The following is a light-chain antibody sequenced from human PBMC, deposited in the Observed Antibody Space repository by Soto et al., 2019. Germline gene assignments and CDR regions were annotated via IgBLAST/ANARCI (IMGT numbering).Light chain of an antibody. J-gene: IGKJ4*01. Sequence: DIQMTQSPSALSASVGDRFTITCRASQSITNYLNWYQHKPGQXPNXXIYAASTLQAGVPSRFRGSGSGTDFTITISSLQPEDFATYFCQQSNSSPPTFGGGTKVDIK. CDR3: QQSNSSPPT. V-gene: IGKV1-39*01. CDR2: AAS. CDR1: QSITNY.